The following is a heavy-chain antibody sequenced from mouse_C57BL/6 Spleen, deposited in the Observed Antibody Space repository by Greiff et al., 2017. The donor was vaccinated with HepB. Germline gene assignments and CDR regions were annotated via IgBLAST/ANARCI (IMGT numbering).Heavy chain of an antibody. D-gene: IGHD4-1*01. CDR1: GFTFSDYG. Sequence: EVQLVESGGGLVKPGGSLKLSCAASGFTFSDYGMHWVRQAPEKGLEWVAYISSGSSTIYYADTVKGRFTISRDNAKNTLFLQMTSLRSEDTAMYYCAREGSNWDPYAMDYWGQGTSVTVSS. CDR3: AREGSNWDPYAMDY. CDR2: ISSGSSTI. V-gene: IGHV5-17*01. J-gene: IGHJ4*01.